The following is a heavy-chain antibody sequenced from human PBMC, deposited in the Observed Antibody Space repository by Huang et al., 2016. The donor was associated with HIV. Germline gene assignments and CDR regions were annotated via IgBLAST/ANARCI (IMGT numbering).Heavy chain of an antibody. D-gene: IGHD1-1*01. J-gene: IGHJ2*01. CDR1: GFTVSSNY. Sequence: EVHLVESGGGLIQPGGSLRLSCAASGFTVSSNYMSWVRQAPGKGLEWVAVIYSGGSTYYADSVKGRFTISRDSSKNTLYLQMNSLRADDTAKYYCARNGYFDLWGRGTLVTVSS. CDR2: IYSGGST. CDR3: ARNGYFDL. V-gene: IGHV3-53*01.